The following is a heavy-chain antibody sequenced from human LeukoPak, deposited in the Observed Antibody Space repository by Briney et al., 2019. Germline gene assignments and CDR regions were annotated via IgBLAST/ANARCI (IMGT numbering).Heavy chain of an antibody. D-gene: IGHD3-22*01. V-gene: IGHV4-59*01. J-gene: IGHJ4*02. Sequence: PSETLSLTCTVSGGSISSYYWSWIRQPPGKGLEWIGYIYYSGSTNYNPSLKSRVTISVDTSKNQFSLKLSSVTAADTAVYYCARDQIHYDSSGYDYWGQGTLVTVSS. CDR1: GGSISSYY. CDR2: IYYSGST. CDR3: ARDQIHYDSSGYDY.